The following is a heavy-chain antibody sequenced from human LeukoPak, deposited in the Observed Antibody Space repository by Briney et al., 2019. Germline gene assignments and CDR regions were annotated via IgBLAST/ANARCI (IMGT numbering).Heavy chain of an antibody. CDR2: IWYDGSNK. CDR1: GFTFSSYG. CDR3: ARGGTSWSYYFDY. D-gene: IGHD6-13*01. J-gene: IGHJ4*02. Sequence: GGSLRLSCAASGFTFSSYGMHWVRQAPGKGLEWVAVIWYDGSNKYYADSVKGRFTISRDNSKNTLYLQMNSRRAEDTAVYYCARGGTSWSYYFDYWGQGTLVTVSS. V-gene: IGHV3-33*01.